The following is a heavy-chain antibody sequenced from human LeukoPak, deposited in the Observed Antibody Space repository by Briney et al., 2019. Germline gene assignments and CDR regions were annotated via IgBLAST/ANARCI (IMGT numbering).Heavy chain of an antibody. CDR2: INPNSSGT. CDR1: GYSFTGYY. V-gene: IGHV1-2*02. D-gene: IGHD6-13*01. CDR3: AREGDSSSVGWFDP. Sequence: ASVKVSCKASGYSFTGYYMHWVRQAPGQGLEWVGWINPNSSGTNYAQKFQGRVTLTRDTSISTTYMELSRLRSDDTAVYYCAREGDSSSVGWFDPWGQGTLVTVSS. J-gene: IGHJ5*02.